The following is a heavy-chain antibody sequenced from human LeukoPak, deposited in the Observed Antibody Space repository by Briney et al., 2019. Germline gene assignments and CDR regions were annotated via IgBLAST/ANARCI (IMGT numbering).Heavy chain of an antibody. CDR2: IKQDGSEK. V-gene: IGHV3-7*01. CDR3: ARNTIAAPEDY. Sequence: PGRSLRLSCVASGFPFSNYAMHWVRQAPGKGLEWVANIKQDGSEKYYVDSVKGRFTISRDNAKNSLYLQMNSLRAEDTAVYYCARNTIAAPEDYWGQGTLVTVSS. CDR1: GFPFSNYA. J-gene: IGHJ4*02. D-gene: IGHD6-13*01.